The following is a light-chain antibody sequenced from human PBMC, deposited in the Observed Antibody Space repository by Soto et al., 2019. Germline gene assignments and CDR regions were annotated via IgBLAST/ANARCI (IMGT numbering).Light chain of an antibody. CDR3: QQYGSSPYT. CDR2: GAS. V-gene: IGKV3-20*01. CDR1: QSVASNN. Sequence: EIVLTQSPGTLSLSPGERATLSCRASQSVASNNLAWFQQKPGQAPRLLISGASTRATGIPDRFSGSGSGTDFTLAISRLEPADFAVYYCQQYGSSPYTVGQGTKLEIK. J-gene: IGKJ2*01.